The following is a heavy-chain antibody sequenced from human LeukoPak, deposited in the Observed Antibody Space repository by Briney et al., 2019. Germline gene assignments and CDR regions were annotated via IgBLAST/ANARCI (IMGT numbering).Heavy chain of an antibody. Sequence: PSETLSLTCTVSGGSISSYYRSWIRQPAGKGLEWIGRIYTSGSTNYNPSLKSRVTMSVDTSKNQFSLKLSSVTAADTAVYYCARDQGAYCSSTSCYGWYFDLWGRGTLVTVSS. D-gene: IGHD2-2*01. CDR2: IYTSGST. CDR1: GGSISSYY. V-gene: IGHV4-4*07. J-gene: IGHJ2*01. CDR3: ARDQGAYCSSTSCYGWYFDL.